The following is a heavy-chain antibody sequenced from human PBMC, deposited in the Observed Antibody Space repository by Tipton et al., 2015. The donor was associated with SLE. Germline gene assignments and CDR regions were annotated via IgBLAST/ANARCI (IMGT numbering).Heavy chain of an antibody. D-gene: IGHD7-27*01. J-gene: IGHJ3*02. Sequence: TLSLTCAVYGGSFSGYYWTWIRQPPGKGLEWIGEINHSGDTNYNPSLKSRVTISVDTSKNHFSLELGSVTAADTAVYYCARGLTAETGGDAFDIWGQRTMVAVAS. CDR1: GGSFSGYY. CDR2: INHSGDT. CDR3: ARGLTAETGGDAFDI. V-gene: IGHV4-34*01.